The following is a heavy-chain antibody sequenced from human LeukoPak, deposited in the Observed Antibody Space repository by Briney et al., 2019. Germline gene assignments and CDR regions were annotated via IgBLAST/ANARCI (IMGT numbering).Heavy chain of an antibody. CDR3: AKDVYCSSTTCYGLDYYYGMDV. CDR2: FSGGDGST. J-gene: IGHJ6*04. CDR1: RFTFSNYA. V-gene: IGHV3-23*01. Sequence: GGSLRLSCAASRFTFSNYAMTWLRQAPGKGLEWFSTFSGGDGSTYYADSVKGRFTISRDNSKNTLYLQMNSLRAEDTAVYYCAKDVYCSSTTCYGLDYYYGMDVWGKGTTVTVSS. D-gene: IGHD2-2*01.